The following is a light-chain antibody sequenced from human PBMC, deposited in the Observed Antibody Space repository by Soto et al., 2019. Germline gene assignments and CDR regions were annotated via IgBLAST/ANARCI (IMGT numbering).Light chain of an antibody. Sequence: IVLTQSPGILSLSPGERATLSCRASQSISSNYLAWSQQKPAQAPRLLIYGASSRVTGIPDRFSCSGSGTDFTVTIRCLEPEDFAVYSCQWYGRSAFIFGRGTKV. V-gene: IGKV3-20*01. CDR3: QWYGRSAFI. CDR2: GAS. CDR1: QSISSNY. J-gene: IGKJ3*01.